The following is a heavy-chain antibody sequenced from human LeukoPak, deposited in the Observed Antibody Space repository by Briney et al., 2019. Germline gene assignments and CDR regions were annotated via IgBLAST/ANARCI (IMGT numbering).Heavy chain of an antibody. J-gene: IGHJ4*02. D-gene: IGHD3-16*01. Sequence: GGSLRLSCAASGFAFSSYAMHWVRQAPGKGLEWVAVVTYDGGTKFYTDSVKGRFTISRDNAKNSLYLQMNSLRAEDTAVYYCARRGIDYWGQGTLVTVSS. CDR2: VTYDGGTK. CDR1: GFAFSSYA. V-gene: IGHV3-30-3*01. CDR3: ARRGIDY.